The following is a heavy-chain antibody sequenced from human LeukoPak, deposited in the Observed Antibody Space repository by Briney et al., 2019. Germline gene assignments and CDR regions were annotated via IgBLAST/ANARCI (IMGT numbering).Heavy chain of an antibody. Sequence: GASVKVSCKASGYTFTSYYMHWVRQAPGQGLEWMAIINPSGGITRYAQKFQGRVTMPGDTSTSTVYMELSSLRSEDTAVYYCARDPRPSYDSSDCYYPGDYWGQGTLVTVSS. CDR2: INPSGGIT. D-gene: IGHD3-22*01. CDR3: ARDPRPSYDSSDCYYPGDY. J-gene: IGHJ4*02. CDR1: GYTFTSYY. V-gene: IGHV1-46*01.